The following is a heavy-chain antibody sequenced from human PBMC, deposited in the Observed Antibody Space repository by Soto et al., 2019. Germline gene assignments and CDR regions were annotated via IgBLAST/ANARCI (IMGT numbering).Heavy chain of an antibody. Sequence: QVQLQESGPGLVKPSGTLSLTCAVSSGSISSSNWWSWVRQPPGKGLEWIGEIYHSGSTNYNPSLKSRVNISVDKSKNPFYLKLSSVTAADTAVYYCARVHGYCSGGSCYTLNYFDYWGQGTLVTVSS. V-gene: IGHV4-4*02. CDR3: ARVHGYCSGGSCYTLNYFDY. CDR1: SGSISSSNW. D-gene: IGHD2-15*01. J-gene: IGHJ4*02. CDR2: IYHSGST.